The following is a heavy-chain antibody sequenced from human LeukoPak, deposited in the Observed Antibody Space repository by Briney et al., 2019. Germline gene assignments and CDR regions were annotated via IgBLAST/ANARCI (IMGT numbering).Heavy chain of an antibody. Sequence: ASVKVSCKASGYTFTSYAMHWVRQAPGQRPEGMGWINAGNGNTKYLQKFQGRVTITRDTSASTAYMELSSLRSEDTAVYYCAATDLGDYWGQGTLVTVSS. V-gene: IGHV1-3*01. CDR3: AATDLGDY. CDR1: GYTFTSYA. D-gene: IGHD4-17*01. CDR2: INAGNGNT. J-gene: IGHJ4*02.